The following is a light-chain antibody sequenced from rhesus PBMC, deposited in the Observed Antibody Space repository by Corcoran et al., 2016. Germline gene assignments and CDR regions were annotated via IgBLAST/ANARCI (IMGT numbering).Light chain of an antibody. Sequence: EIVMTQSPATLSLSPGERATLSCRASQSVSSYVAWYQQKPEQAPRLLIYGASSRATGIPARFSGSGSGTDFTLIISSLEPEDVGVYYCQQYNNWNTFGPGTKLDIK. J-gene: IGKJ3*01. V-gene: IGKV3S9*01. CDR1: QSVSSY. CDR2: GAS. CDR3: QQYNNWNT.